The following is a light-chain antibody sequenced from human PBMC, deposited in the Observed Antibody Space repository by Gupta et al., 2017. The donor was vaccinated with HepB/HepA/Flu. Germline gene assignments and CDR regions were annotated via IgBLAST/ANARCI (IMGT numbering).Light chain of an antibody. CDR3: CSYESSNTLV. Sequence: QSALTQPASVSGSPGQSITISCTGTRSDVGSYNLVSWYQQHPGKAPKLMLYDVIKRPSGVSNRFSGSKSGNTASLTISGLQAEDEANYYCCSYESSNTLVFGGGTKLTVL. J-gene: IGLJ2*01. CDR2: DVI. V-gene: IGLV2-23*02. CDR1: RSDVGSYNL.